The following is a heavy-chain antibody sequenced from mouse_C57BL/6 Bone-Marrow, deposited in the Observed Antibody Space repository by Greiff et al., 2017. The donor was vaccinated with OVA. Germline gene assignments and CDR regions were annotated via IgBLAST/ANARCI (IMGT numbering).Heavy chain of an antibody. Sequence: QVQLQQPGAELVMPGASVKLSCKASGYTFTSYWMHWVKQRPGQGLEWIGEIDPSDSYTNYNQKFKGKSTLTVDKSSSTAYMQLSSLTSEDSAVYYCARDLDWYFDVWGTGTTVTVSS. V-gene: IGHV1-69*01. CDR3: ARDLDWYFDV. CDR1: GYTFTSYW. J-gene: IGHJ1*03. CDR2: IDPSDSYT.